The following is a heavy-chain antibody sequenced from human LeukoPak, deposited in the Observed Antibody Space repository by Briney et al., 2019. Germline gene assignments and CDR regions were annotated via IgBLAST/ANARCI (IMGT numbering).Heavy chain of an antibody. CDR2: IYSGGST. J-gene: IGHJ4*02. CDR3: AKDLDIYSNYYYFDY. D-gene: IGHD4-11*01. CDR1: GFTVSSNY. Sequence: PGGSLRLSCAASGFTVSSNYMSWVRQAPGKGLEWVSVIYSGGSTYYADSVKGRFTISRDNSKSTLYLQMNSLRAEDTAVYYCAKDLDIYSNYYYFDYWGQGTLVTVSS. V-gene: IGHV3-53*01.